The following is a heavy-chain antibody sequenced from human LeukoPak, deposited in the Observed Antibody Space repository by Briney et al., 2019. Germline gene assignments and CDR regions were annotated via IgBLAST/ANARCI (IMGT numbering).Heavy chain of an antibody. CDR3: ARSNYDSSGNDY. CDR1: GFTFSSYG. J-gene: IGHJ4*02. Sequence: GGSLRLSCAASGFTFSSYGMHWVRQAPGKGLEWVAVIWYDGSNKYYADSVKGRFTISRDNSKNTLYLQMNSLRAEDTAVYYCARSNYDSSGNDYWGQGTQVTVSS. D-gene: IGHD3-22*01. CDR2: IWYDGSNK. V-gene: IGHV3-33*01.